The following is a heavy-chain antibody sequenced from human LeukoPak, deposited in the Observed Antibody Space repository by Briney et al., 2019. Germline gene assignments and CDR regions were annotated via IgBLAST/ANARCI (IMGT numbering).Heavy chain of an antibody. V-gene: IGHV5-51*01. CDR2: IYPGDSDA. J-gene: IGHJ6*04. D-gene: IGHD6-6*01. CDR3: AKHLSIAVKKKYYYYYGMDV. CDR1: GYIFTTSW. Sequence: GESLKISCKGFGYIFTTSWIGWVRQMPGEGLEWMGIIYPGDSDARYSPSFQGHVTLPADQSISTAYLQWSSLKASGTAMYYCAKHLSIAVKKKYYYYYGMDVWGEGTTVTVSS.